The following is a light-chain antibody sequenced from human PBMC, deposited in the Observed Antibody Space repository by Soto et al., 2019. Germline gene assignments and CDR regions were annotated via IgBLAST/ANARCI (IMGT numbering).Light chain of an antibody. J-gene: IGKJ1*01. V-gene: IGKV1-39*01. Sequence: DIQMTQSPSSLSAFIGDRVTITCRASQDINTYVNWFQQQPGKAPKLLIYSASALHSGVPSRFSGSGSGTDFTLTISSLEPEDFAPYYCQQTYSMLWTFGQGTKVDIK. CDR2: SAS. CDR1: QDINTY. CDR3: QQTYSMLWT.